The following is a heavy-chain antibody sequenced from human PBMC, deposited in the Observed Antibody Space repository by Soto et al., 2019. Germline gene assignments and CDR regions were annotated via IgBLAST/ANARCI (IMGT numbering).Heavy chain of an antibody. V-gene: IGHV3-30*18. D-gene: IGHD3-16*01. J-gene: IGHJ4*02. CDR1: GFTFSSYG. Sequence: QVQLVESGGGVVQPGRSLRLSCAASGFTFSSYGMHWVRQAPGKGLEWVAVISYDGSNKYYADSVKGRFTISRDNSKNTLYLQRNSRRAEDTAVYYCAKERWTLADCLAYWGQGPLVTVS. CDR3: AKERWTLADCLAY. CDR2: ISYDGSNK.